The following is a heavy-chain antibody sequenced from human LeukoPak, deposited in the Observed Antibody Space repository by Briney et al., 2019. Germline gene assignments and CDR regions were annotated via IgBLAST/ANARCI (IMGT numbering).Heavy chain of an antibody. CDR1: GFIFSNYY. CDR3: AREYFDY. CDR2: IKQDGSEI. V-gene: IGHV3-7*01. J-gene: IGHJ4*02. Sequence: GGSLRLSCAASGFIFSNYYMNWVRQAPGKGLEWVAYIKQDGSEIYYVASVKGRFTISRDNARNSLYLQMNSLTVEDTAVYYCAREYFDYWGQGTLVTVSS.